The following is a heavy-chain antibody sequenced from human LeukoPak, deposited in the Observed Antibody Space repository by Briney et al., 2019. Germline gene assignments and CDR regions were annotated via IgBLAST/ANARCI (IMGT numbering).Heavy chain of an antibody. CDR1: GGSISSYY. J-gene: IGHJ5*02. D-gene: IGHD6-13*01. CDR3: AREGVYCGGGYRANWFDP. CDR2: IYADEST. Sequence: SETLSLTCSVSGGSISSYYWSWIRQSAGKGLEWIGRIYADESTDYDPSLKSRVTISVDKSKSQFSLRLTSVTAADTAVYYCAREGVYCGGGYRANWFDPWGQGTLVTVSS. V-gene: IGHV4-4*07.